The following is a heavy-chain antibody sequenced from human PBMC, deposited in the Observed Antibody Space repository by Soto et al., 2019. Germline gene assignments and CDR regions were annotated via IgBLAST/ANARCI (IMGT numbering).Heavy chain of an antibody. CDR1: GYTFTSYG. J-gene: IGHJ6*03. CDR2: ISAYNGKT. D-gene: IGHD3-10*01. Sequence: QVQLVQSGAEVKKLGASVKVSCKASGYTFTSYGISWVRQAPGQGLEWMGWISAYNGKTNYAQKLQGRVTMTTDTSTSTAYRELRSLRSDDTAVYYCARQVWFGELLPYYYYYYRDVWGKGTTVTVSS. CDR3: ARQVWFGELLPYYYYYYRDV. V-gene: IGHV1-18*01.